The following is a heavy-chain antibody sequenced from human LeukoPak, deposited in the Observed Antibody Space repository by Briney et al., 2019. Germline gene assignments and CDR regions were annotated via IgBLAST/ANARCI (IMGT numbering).Heavy chain of an antibody. V-gene: IGHV1-69*06. CDR1: GGTFSSYA. CDR3: ARDRGGTIFDY. D-gene: IGHD3-16*01. CDR2: IIPIFGTA. Sequence: ASVKVSCKASGGTFSSYAINWVRQAPGQGLEWMGGIIPIFGTANYAQKFQGRVTITADTSTTTAYMELSSLRPDDTAVYYCARDRGGTIFDYWGQGTLVTVSS. J-gene: IGHJ4*02.